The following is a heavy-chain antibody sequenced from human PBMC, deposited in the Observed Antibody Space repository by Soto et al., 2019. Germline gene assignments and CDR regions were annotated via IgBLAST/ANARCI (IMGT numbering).Heavy chain of an antibody. CDR3: ATWDSSGWYPPLRAFDI. CDR2: IIPIFGTA. Sequence: GALVKVSCKASGRTFSSYAISWVRQAPGQGLEWMGGIIPIFGTANYAQKFQGRVTITADESTSTAYMELSSLRSEDTAVYYCATWDSSGWYPPLRAFDIWGQGTMVTVSS. V-gene: IGHV1-69*13. CDR1: GRTFSSYA. D-gene: IGHD6-19*01. J-gene: IGHJ3*02.